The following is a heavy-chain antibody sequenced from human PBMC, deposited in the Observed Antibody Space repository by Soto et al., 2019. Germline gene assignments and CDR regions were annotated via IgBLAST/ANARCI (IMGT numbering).Heavy chain of an antibody. CDR1: GGTFSNYG. V-gene: IGHV1-69*12. D-gene: IGHD3-22*01. J-gene: IGHJ5*02. CDR3: ARPMRYYYENSGQSRWFDP. CDR2: IIPIFGIA. Sequence: QVQLVQSGAEVKKPGSSVKVSCKASGGTFSNYGISWVRQAPGQGLEWMGGIIPIFGIANYGQKFQGRVKITADESTSTAYMELSSLRAEDTAVYYCARPMRYYYENSGQSRWFDPWGQGTLVTVSS.